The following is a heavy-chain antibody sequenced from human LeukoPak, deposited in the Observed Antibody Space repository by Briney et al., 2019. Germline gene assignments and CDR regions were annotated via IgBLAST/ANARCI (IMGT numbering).Heavy chain of an antibody. Sequence: GGSLRLSCAASGFTFSSYSMNWVRQAPGKGLEWVSSISSSSSYIYYADSVKGRFTISRDNAKNSLYLQMNSLRAEDTAVYYCARDRIGCLFDYWGQGTLVTVSS. J-gene: IGHJ4*02. CDR1: GFTFSSYS. D-gene: IGHD1-26*01. CDR2: ISSSSSYI. V-gene: IGHV3-21*01. CDR3: ARDRIGCLFDY.